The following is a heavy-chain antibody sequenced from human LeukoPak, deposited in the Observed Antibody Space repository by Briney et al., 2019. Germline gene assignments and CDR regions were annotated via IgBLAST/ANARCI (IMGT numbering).Heavy chain of an antibody. D-gene: IGHD3-9*01. Sequence: SETLSLTCTVSGGSISSYYWSWIRQPPGKGLEWIGYIYYSGSTNYNPSLKSRVTISVDTSKNQFSLKLSSVTAADTAVYYCARLGYDILTGKNAFDIWGQGTMVTVSS. CDR2: IYYSGST. CDR3: ARLGYDILTGKNAFDI. V-gene: IGHV4-59*01. J-gene: IGHJ3*02. CDR1: GGSISSYY.